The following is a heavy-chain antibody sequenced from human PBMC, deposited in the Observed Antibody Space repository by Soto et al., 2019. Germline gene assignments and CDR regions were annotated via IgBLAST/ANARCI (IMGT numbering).Heavy chain of an antibody. CDR1: GFTFSSYA. J-gene: IGHJ3*02. D-gene: IGHD4-17*01. V-gene: IGHV3-23*01. CDR3: AKVRDYGDYVDAFDI. Sequence: GGSLRLSCAASGFTFSSYAMSWVRQAPGKGLEWVSAISGSGGSTYYADSVKGRFTISRDNSKNTLYLLMNSLRAEDTAVYYCAKVRDYGDYVDAFDIWGQGTMVTVSS. CDR2: ISGSGGST.